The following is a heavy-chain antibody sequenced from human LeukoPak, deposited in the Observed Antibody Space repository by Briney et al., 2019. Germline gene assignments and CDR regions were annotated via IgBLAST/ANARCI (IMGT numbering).Heavy chain of an antibody. J-gene: IGHJ4*02. D-gene: IGHD3-10*01. V-gene: IGHV3-23*01. CDR1: GFTFGDYA. Sequence: GRSLRLSCTASGFTFGDYAMSWFRQAPGKGLEWVSTISGSGGSTDYADSVKGRFTISRDNSKNTVYLQMNSLRAEDTAVYYCAKDGPYYYGSGSYYSNWGQGTLVTVSS. CDR2: ISGSGGST. CDR3: AKDGPYYYGSGSYYSN.